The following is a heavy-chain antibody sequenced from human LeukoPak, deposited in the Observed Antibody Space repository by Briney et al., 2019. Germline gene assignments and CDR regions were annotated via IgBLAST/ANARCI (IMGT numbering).Heavy chain of an antibody. CDR1: GFTFSSYS. D-gene: IGHD2-2*01. CDR3: ARVGRRDVVVPAAYGMDV. CDR2: ISSSSYI. J-gene: IGHJ6*02. Sequence: AGGSLRLSCAASGFTFSSYSMNWVRQAPGKGLEWVSSISSSSYIYYADSVKGRFTISRDNAKNSLYLQMNSLRAEDTAVYYCARVGRRDVVVPAAYGMDVWGQGTTVTVSS. V-gene: IGHV3-21*01.